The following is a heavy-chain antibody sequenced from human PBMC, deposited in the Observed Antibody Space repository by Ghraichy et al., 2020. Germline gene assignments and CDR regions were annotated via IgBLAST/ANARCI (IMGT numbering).Heavy chain of an antibody. Sequence: SETLSLTCTVSGGSISSYYWSWIRQPPGKGLEWIGYIYTSGSTNYNPSLKSRVTISVDTSKNQFSLKLSSVTAADTAVYYCARLVGGIAGYWGQGTLVTVSS. CDR3: ARLVGGIAGY. J-gene: IGHJ4*02. CDR1: GGSISSYY. D-gene: IGHD6-13*01. CDR2: IYTSGST. V-gene: IGHV4-4*09.